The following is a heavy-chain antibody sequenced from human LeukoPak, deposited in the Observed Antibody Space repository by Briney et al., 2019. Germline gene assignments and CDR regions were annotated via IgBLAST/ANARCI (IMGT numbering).Heavy chain of an antibody. CDR1: GFTFSSYW. CDR2: INSDGSST. J-gene: IGHJ4*02. Sequence: GGSLRLSCAAFGFTFSSYWMHWVRQAPGKGLVWVSRINSDGSSTSYADSVKGRFTISRDNAKNTLYLQMNSLRAEDTAVYYCARVDPTLGYCSGGSCHTFDYWGQGTLVTVSS. V-gene: IGHV3-74*01. CDR3: ARVDPTLGYCSGGSCHTFDY. D-gene: IGHD2-15*01.